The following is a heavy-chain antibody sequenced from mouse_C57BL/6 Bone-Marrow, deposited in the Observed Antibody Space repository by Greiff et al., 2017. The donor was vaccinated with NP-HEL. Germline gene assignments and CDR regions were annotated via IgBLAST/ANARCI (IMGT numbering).Heavy chain of an antibody. CDR1: GYTFTDYE. CDR2: IDPETGGT. J-gene: IGHJ3*01. CDR3: TRSVVGRAWFAY. V-gene: IGHV1-15*01. Sequence: QVHVKQSGAELVRPGASVTLSCKASGYTFTDYEMHWVKQTPVHGLEWIGAIDPETGGTAYNQKFKGKAILTADKSSSTAYMELRSLTSEDSAVYYCTRSVVGRAWFAYWGQGTLVTVSA. D-gene: IGHD1-1*01.